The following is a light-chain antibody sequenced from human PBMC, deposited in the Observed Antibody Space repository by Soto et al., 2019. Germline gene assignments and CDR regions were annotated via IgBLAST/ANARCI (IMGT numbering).Light chain of an antibody. CDR2: GAS. Sequence: EIVLTQSPGTLSLSPGERATLSCRASQSVSSSYLAWYQQKPGQAPRLLIYGASSRATGIPDRFSGSGSGTDFTLTISRLEPEDLEVYYCQQYGSSFTFGPGKEVDIK. CDR1: QSVSSSY. CDR3: QQYGSSFT. V-gene: IGKV3-20*01. J-gene: IGKJ3*01.